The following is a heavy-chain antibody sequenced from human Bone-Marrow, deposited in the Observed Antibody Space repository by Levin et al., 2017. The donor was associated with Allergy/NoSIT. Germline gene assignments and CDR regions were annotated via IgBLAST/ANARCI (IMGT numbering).Heavy chain of an antibody. CDR2: IYYSGST. Sequence: SETLSLTCTVSGGSISSGGYHWSWIRQHAGKGLEWIGYIYYSGSTYYNPSLKSRAMISLDTSKNQFSLKVTTATAADAAVYYCAREDGSTFDSWGQGTLVTVSS. CDR1: GGSISSGGYH. J-gene: IGHJ4*02. D-gene: IGHD5-24*01. V-gene: IGHV4-31*03. CDR3: AREDGSTFDS.